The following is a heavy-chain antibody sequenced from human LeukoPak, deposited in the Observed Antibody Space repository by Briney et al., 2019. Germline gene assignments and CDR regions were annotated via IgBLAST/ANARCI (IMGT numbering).Heavy chain of an antibody. D-gene: IGHD1-26*01. CDR2: IISDGSST. V-gene: IGHV3-74*01. Sequence: GGSLRLSCAASGFTLSSYWMHWVRQAPGKGLVWVSRIISDGSSTTYADSVKGRFTISRDNAKNTLYLQMNSLRADDTAVYYCASGKRISRSLDYAGQGTLVTVSS. CDR1: GFTLSSYW. CDR3: ASGKRISRSLDY. J-gene: IGHJ4*02.